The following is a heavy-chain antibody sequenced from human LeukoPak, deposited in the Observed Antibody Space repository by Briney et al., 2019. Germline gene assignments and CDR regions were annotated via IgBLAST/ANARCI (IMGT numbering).Heavy chain of an antibody. V-gene: IGHV3-30*02. J-gene: IGHJ4*02. CDR1: GFTFSSYG. D-gene: IGHD6-13*01. Sequence: GGSLRLSCAASGFTFSSYGMHWVRQAPGKGLEWLAFIRYDGSNKYYADSVKGRFSISRDNAKRSLYLQMNNLRVEDTAVYYCARDKAAWYSSSWYYFDYWGQGTRVTVSP. CDR2: IRYDGSNK. CDR3: ARDKAAWYSSSWYYFDY.